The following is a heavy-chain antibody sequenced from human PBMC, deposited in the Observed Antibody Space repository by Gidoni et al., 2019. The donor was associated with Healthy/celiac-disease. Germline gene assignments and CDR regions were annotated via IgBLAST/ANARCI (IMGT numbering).Heavy chain of an antibody. CDR3: ARVLRNYGMDV. J-gene: IGHJ6*02. CDR2: ISSSSSYI. CDR1: GFTFSSYS. Sequence: EVQLVESGGGLVKPGGSLSLSCAASGFTFSSYSMNWVRQAPGKGLEWVSSISSSSSYIYYADSVKGRFTISRDNAKNSLYLQMNSLRAEDTAVYYCARVLRNYGMDVWGQGTTVTVSS. V-gene: IGHV3-21*01.